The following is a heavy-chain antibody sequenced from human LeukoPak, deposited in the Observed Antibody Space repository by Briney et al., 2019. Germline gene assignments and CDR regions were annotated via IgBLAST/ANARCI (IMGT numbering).Heavy chain of an antibody. V-gene: IGHV3-48*01. CDR3: ARASYYDSSGYYHTHFDY. J-gene: IGHJ4*02. CDR2: ISSSSTTI. CDR1: GFTFSIYS. D-gene: IGHD3-22*01. Sequence: PGGSLRLSCTASGFTFSIYSMNWVRQAPGKGLEWVSYISSSSTTIYDADSVKGRFTISGDNAKNSLFLQMNSLSAEDTAVYYCARASYYDSSGYYHTHFDYWGQGTLVTVSS.